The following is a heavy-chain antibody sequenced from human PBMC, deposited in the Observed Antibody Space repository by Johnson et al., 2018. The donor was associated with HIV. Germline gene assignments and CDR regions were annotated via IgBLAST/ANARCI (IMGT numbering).Heavy chain of an antibody. V-gene: IGHV3-30*14. CDR1: GFTFSSYA. Sequence: QMLLVESGGGVVQPGRSLRLSCAASGFTFSSYAMHWVRQAPGKGLEWVAVISYDGSDKYYAASVKGNFTIYRDNSKNTLYLQMGSLRAEDMAGYSCAREGAWSLRAAAGRGAFDIWGQGTMVTVSS. CDR2: ISYDGSDK. CDR3: AREGAWSLRAAAGRGAFDI. D-gene: IGHD6-13*01. J-gene: IGHJ3*02.